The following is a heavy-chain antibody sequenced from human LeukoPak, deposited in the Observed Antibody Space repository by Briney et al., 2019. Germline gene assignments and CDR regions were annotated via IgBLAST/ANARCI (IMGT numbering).Heavy chain of an antibody. J-gene: IGHJ6*03. CDR1: GYTFTGYY. D-gene: IGHD5-12*01. Sequence: ASVTVSFTASGYTFTGYYMHWVRHSPGQRPGRRGWINPNSRGTNYAQKFQGRVTMTRDTSISTAYMELSRLRSDDTAVYYCARVRLGRSNEVATPPHYYYFTDVWGKGTTVTVSS. V-gene: IGHV1-2*02. CDR2: INPNSRGT. CDR3: ARVRLGRSNEVATPPHYYYFTDV.